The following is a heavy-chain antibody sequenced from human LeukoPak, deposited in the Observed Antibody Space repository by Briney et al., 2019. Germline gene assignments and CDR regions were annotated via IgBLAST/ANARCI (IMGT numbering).Heavy chain of an antibody. CDR2: IRHDGNAK. CDR3: ATSHDSAGND. D-gene: IGHD2-15*01. CDR1: GFAFSDFW. Sequence: GGSLRLSCAASGFAFSDFWMSWVRQAPGKGLEWVANIRHDGNAKNYVPSVRGRFTISRDNAKNPLYLQMNSLTVEDTAVYYCATSHDSAGNDWGQGTLVTVSS. V-gene: IGHV3-7*01. J-gene: IGHJ4*02.